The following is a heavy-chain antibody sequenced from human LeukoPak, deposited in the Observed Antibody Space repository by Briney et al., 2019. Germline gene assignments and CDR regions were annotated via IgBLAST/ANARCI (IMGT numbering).Heavy chain of an antibody. CDR2: IYYSGST. J-gene: IGHJ4*02. V-gene: IGHV4-39*07. Sequence: KPSETLSLTCTVSGGSISNYYWGWIRQPPGKGLEWIGSIYYSGSTYYNPSLKSRVTISVDTSKNQFSLKLSSVTAADTAVYYCASDLTHDFWSGYYFRYFDYWGQGTLVTVSS. D-gene: IGHD3-3*01. CDR3: ASDLTHDFWSGYYFRYFDY. CDR1: GGSISNYY.